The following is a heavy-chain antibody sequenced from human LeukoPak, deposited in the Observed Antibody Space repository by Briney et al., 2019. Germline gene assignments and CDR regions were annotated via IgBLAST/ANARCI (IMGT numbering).Heavy chain of an antibody. D-gene: IGHD6-19*01. CDR2: MNPNSGGT. Sequence: ALVKVSCKASGYTFTSYDINWVRQATGQGLEWMGWMNPNSGGTNYAQKFQGRVTMTRDTSISTAYMELSRLRSDDTAVYYCARGGSGWFDAFDIWGQGTMVTVSS. V-gene: IGHV1-2*02. J-gene: IGHJ3*02. CDR3: ARGGSGWFDAFDI. CDR1: GYTFTSYD.